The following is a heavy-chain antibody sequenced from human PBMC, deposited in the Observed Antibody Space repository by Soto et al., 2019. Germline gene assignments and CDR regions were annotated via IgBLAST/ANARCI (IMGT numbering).Heavy chain of an antibody. D-gene: IGHD5-18*01. V-gene: IGHV3-48*03. CDR3: ARVRRGSNYVLIDY. J-gene: IGHJ4*02. Sequence: AGSLRLSCQASGFSFSSYEMNCVSQAPGKGLEWVSYISGSGTSIFYADSVKGRFTISRDNAKNSLYLQMNSLGAEDTAVYYCARVRRGSNYVLIDYWGQGALVTSPQ. CDR1: GFSFSSYE. CDR2: ISGSGTSI.